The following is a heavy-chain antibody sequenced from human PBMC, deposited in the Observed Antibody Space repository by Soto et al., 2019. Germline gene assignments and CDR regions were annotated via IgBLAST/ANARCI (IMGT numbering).Heavy chain of an antibody. CDR2: IFPSGTT. Sequence: TLSLTCGVSGGSLSGATYSWNWIRQPPGKGLEWIGYIFPSGTTYYNPSLKTRVTISIDVSKNKSSLSLRSLTAAETAVYYCARSREFDYWSQGPLVTV. CDR3: ARSREFDY. CDR1: GGSLSGATYS. V-gene: IGHV4-30-2*01. J-gene: IGHJ4*02.